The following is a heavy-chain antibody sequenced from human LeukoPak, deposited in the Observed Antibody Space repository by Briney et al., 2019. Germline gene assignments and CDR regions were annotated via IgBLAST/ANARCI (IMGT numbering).Heavy chain of an antibody. J-gene: IGHJ4*02. CDR1: GDTFSRYG. CDR2: IIPLFGTA. Sequence: ASVKVSCKASGDTFSRYGISWVRQAPGQGLEWMGGIIPLFGTANYAQKFQGRVTITADESTSTVYMELNSLRFEDTAVYYCAGEWNYETNGYFFYYWGQGTLVTVSS. V-gene: IGHV1-69*13. CDR3: AGEWNYETNGYFFYY. D-gene: IGHD3-22*01.